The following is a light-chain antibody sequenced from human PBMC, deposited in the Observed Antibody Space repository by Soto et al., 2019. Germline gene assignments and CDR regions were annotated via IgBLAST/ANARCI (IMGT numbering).Light chain of an antibody. CDR2: GAS. CDR3: HQYNNWRP. V-gene: IGKV3-15*01. CDR1: QSVSTN. J-gene: IGKJ5*01. Sequence: EVVLTQSPATLSVSPGERATLSCRDSQSVSTNLAWYQQRPGQAPRLLIYGASARATGIPDRLSGSGAGTEFTLTISSLQSEDFAVYYCHQYNNWRPFGQGTRLEIK.